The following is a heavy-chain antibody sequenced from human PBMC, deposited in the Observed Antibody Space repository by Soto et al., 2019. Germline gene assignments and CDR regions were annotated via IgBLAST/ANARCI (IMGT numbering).Heavy chain of an antibody. V-gene: IGHV1-18*04. CDR1: GYRFTSYG. CDR2: ISGKDGKI. J-gene: IGHJ5*02. CDR3: VRVTVYNTYFDP. D-gene: IGHD2-8*01. Sequence: ASVKVSCKASGYRFTSYGLTWVRQAPGQGLEWMGWISGKDGKIDYAQKFQDRVTMTTDTSTDTAYMELKNLRSDDTALYYCVRVTVYNTYFDPWGQGTLVTV.